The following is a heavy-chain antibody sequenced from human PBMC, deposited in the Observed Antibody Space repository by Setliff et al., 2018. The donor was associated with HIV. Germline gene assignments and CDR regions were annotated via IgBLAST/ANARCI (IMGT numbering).Heavy chain of an antibody. D-gene: IGHD2-21*01. CDR1: GGSISSGSYY. CDR2: IYYSGST. CDR3: ARGVISRDAFDI. J-gene: IGHJ3*02. V-gene: IGHV4-39*07. Sequence: SETLSLTCTVSGGSISSGSYYWSWIRQPPGKGLEWIGSIYYSGSTYYNPSLKSRVTISVDTSKNQFSLKLSSVTAADTAVYYCARGVISRDAFDIWGQGTMVTVSS.